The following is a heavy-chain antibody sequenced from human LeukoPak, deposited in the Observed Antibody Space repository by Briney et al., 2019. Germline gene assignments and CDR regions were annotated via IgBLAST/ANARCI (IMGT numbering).Heavy chain of an antibody. D-gene: IGHD3-3*01. CDR3: ARVLDFWTGLGAFDI. V-gene: IGHV4-4*07. CDR1: GGSISSYY. J-gene: IGHJ3*02. Sequence: SETLSFTCTVSGGSISSYYWSWIRQPAGKGLEWIGRIYTSGSTNYNPSLKSRVTMSVDTSKNQFSLKLSSVTAADTAVYYCARVLDFWTGLGAFDIWGQGTMVTVSS. CDR2: IYTSGST.